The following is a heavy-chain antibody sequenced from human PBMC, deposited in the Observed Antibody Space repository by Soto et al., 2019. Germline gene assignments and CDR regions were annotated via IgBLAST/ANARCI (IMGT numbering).Heavy chain of an antibody. CDR2: INHSGST. D-gene: IGHD5-12*01. CDR3: ARYSVATIRFFGY. V-gene: IGHV4-34*01. Sequence: SETLSLTCAVYGGSFSGYYWSWIRQPPGKGLVWIGEINHSGSTNYNPSLKSRVTISVDTSKNQFSLKLSPVTAADTAVYFCARYSVATIRFFGYWCQGTLVNVAS. J-gene: IGHJ4*02. CDR1: GGSFSGYY.